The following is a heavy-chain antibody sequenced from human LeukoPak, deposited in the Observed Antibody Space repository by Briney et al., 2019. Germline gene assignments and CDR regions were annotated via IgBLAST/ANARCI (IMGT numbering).Heavy chain of an antibody. V-gene: IGHV3-7*01. Sequence: GGSLRLSCAASGFTFSDYYMNWVRQAPGKGLEWVANIKEDGSEKYYVDSVKGRFTISRDNARNSLYLQMNSLRAEDTAVYYCASGRQLGYWGQGTLVTVSS. CDR2: IKEDGSEK. J-gene: IGHJ4*02. D-gene: IGHD6-13*01. CDR1: GFTFSDYY. CDR3: ASGRQLGY.